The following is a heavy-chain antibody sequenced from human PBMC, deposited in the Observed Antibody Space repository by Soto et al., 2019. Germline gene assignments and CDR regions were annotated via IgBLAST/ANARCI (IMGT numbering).Heavy chain of an antibody. CDR2: INPSGGST. CDR1: GYTFTSYY. V-gene: IGHV1-46*01. J-gene: IGHJ6*02. Sequence: ASVKVSCKASGYTFTSYYMHWVRQAPGQGLEWMGIINPSGGSTSYAQKFQGRVTMTRDTSTSTVYMELSSLRSEDTAVYYCARAYGSGSYGYGMDVWGQGTTVTVSS. D-gene: IGHD3-10*01. CDR3: ARAYGSGSYGYGMDV.